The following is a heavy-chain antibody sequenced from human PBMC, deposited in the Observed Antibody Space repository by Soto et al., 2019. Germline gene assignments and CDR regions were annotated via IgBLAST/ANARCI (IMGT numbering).Heavy chain of an antibody. CDR1: GYSFTSYW. D-gene: IGHD6-6*01. V-gene: IGHV5-51*01. Sequence: GESLKISCKGSGYSFTSYWIGWVRQMPGKGLEWMGIIYPGDSDTRYSPSFQGQVTISADKSISTAYLQWSSLKASDTAMYYCERQHGSSSQGYYYGMDVWGQGTTVTVSS. CDR2: IYPGDSDT. CDR3: ERQHGSSSQGYYYGMDV. J-gene: IGHJ6*02.